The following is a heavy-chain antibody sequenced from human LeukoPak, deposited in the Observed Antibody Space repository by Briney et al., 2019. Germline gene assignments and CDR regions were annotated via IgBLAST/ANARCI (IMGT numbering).Heavy chain of an antibody. CDR1: GFTFSSYS. CDR3: ARGDSYGYFYLDY. J-gene: IGHJ4*02. D-gene: IGHD5-18*01. V-gene: IGHV3-21*01. Sequence: GGSLRLSCAASGFTFSSYSMNWVGQAPGKGLEWVSSISSSSSYIYYADSVKGRFTISRDNAKNSLYLQINSLRAEDTAVYYCARGDSYGYFYLDYWGQGTLVTVSS. CDR2: ISSSSSYI.